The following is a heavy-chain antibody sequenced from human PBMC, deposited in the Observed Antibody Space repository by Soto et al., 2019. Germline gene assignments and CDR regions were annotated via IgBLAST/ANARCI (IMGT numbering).Heavy chain of an antibody. J-gene: IGHJ5*02. CDR3: ARHTYYGSGTNWFDP. CDR1: GGSISSYY. V-gene: IGHV4-59*01. Sequence: SETLSLTCTVSGGSISSYYWSWIRQPPGKGLEWIGYIYYSGSTNYNPSLKSRVTISVDTSKNQFSLKLSSVTAADTAVYYCARHTYYGSGTNWFDPWGQGTLVTVS. CDR2: IYYSGST. D-gene: IGHD3-10*01.